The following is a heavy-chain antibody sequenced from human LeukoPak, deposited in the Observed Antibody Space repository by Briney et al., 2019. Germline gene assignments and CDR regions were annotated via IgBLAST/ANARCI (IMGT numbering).Heavy chain of an antibody. D-gene: IGHD3-10*02. CDR3: ARSTGSTMFIDY. CDR2: IYTSGST. V-gene: IGHV4-61*02. CDR1: GGSISSGSYY. Sequence: SQTLSLTCTVSGGSISSGSYYWSWIRQPAGKGLEWIGRIYTSGSTNYNPSLKSRVAISVDTSKNQFSLRLSSVTAADTAVYYCARSTGSTMFIDYWGQGTLVTVSS. J-gene: IGHJ4*02.